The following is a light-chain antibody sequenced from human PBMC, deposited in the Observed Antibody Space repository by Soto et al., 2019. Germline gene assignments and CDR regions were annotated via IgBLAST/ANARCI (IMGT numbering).Light chain of an antibody. CDR1: QSVYSNY. CDR3: QQYDTSPFT. CDR2: GAS. Sequence: EIVLTKSPCTLSLSPGERATLSCRASQSVYSNYLAWYQQKPGQTPRLLIYGASSRATGLPDRFSGSGSGTDFTLTISRLETEDFAVYYCQQYDTSPFTFGPGTKVDVK. V-gene: IGKV3-20*01. J-gene: IGKJ3*01.